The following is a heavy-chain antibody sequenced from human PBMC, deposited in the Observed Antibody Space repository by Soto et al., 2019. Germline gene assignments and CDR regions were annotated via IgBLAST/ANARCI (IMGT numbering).Heavy chain of an antibody. CDR1: GGTFSSYA. J-gene: IGHJ6*02. CDR3: ARDPGGTTVAFGMDV. D-gene: IGHD4-17*01. V-gene: IGHV1-69*01. CDR2: IIPIFGTA. Sequence: QVQLVQSGAEVKKPGSSVKVSCKASGGTFSSYAISWVRQAPGQGLEWMGGIIPIFGTANYAQKFQGRVTITAEESTSTAYMELSSLSSEYTAVYYCARDPGGTTVAFGMDVWGQGTTVTVSS.